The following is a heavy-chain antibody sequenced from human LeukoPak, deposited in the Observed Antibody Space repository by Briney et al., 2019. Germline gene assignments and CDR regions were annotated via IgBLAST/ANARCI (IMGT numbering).Heavy chain of an antibody. CDR2: IKEDGSEK. V-gene: IGHV3-7*01. J-gene: IGHJ4*02. CDR1: GFTFSSYW. D-gene: IGHD3-10*01. Sequence: PGGSLRLSCAASGFTFSSYWMSWVRQAPGKGLEWVANIKEDGSEKHYVDSVKGRFTISRDNAKNSLYLQMHSLRAEDTAVYYCAKDLHYGSADYWGQGTLVTVSS. CDR3: AKDLHYGSADY.